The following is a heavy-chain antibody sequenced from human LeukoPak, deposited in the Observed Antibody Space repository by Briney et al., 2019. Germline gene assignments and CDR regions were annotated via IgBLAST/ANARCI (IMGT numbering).Heavy chain of an antibody. D-gene: IGHD3-22*01. CDR1: AFTFNNYW. Sequence: PGGSLRLSCEASAFTFNNYWMHWVRQAPGKGLEWVSVIYSGGSTYYADSVMGRFTISRDNSKNTLYLQMNSLRAEDTAVYYCARKSTFDSSGYYVHWGQGTLVTVSS. J-gene: IGHJ4*02. V-gene: IGHV3-53*01. CDR3: ARKSTFDSSGYYVH. CDR2: IYSGGST.